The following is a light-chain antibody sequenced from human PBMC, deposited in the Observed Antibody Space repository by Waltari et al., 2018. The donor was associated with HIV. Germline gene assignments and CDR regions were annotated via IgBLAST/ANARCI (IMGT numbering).Light chain of an antibody. Sequence: SALTQPDSVSGSLGQSITISSPGTRGDIGDYNVVSWYQQNPGEVPKFLIFSVSNRPLGVSSRFSGSKAGNAASLTLSGLQAEDEADYYCSSYTSNNTWVFGGGTKLTVL. CDR1: RGDIGDYNV. CDR2: SVS. J-gene: IGLJ3*02. V-gene: IGLV2-14*03. CDR3: SSYTSNNTWV.